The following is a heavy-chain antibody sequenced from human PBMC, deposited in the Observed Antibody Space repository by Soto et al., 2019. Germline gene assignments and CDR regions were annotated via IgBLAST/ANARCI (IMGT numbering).Heavy chain of an antibody. D-gene: IGHD5-12*01. V-gene: IGHV6-1*01. Sequence: PSQTLSLTCVISGDSVSSNSAAWNWIRQSPSRGLEWLGRTYYRSKWYSVYAVSVKSRATIKPDTSKNQFSLQLNSVTPEDTAVYYCASLNSGYDSPIYFDYWGQGTLVTVSS. CDR1: GDSVSSNSAA. J-gene: IGHJ4*02. CDR2: TYYRSKWYS. CDR3: ASLNSGYDSPIYFDY.